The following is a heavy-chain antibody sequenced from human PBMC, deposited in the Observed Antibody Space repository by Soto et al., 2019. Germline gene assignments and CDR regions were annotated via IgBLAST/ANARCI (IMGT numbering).Heavy chain of an antibody. D-gene: IGHD1-1*01. V-gene: IGHV3-15*01. CDR2: IKRESDAATT. CDR3: TTDFTPVVTTPAS. Sequence: EAQLVESGGGLVKPGGSLRLSCAASGFTFSDAWMNWVRQAPGKGLEWVGRIKRESDAATTDYASPVKGRFTISRDDSQRTLSLHMNPLRLEDTAVYFCTTDFTPVVTTPASWGQGTLVTVSS. CDR1: GFTFSDAW. J-gene: IGHJ4*02.